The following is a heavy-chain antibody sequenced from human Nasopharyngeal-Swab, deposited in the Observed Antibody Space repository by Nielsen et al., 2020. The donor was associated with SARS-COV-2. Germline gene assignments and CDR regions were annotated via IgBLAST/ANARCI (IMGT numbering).Heavy chain of an antibody. V-gene: IGHV1-18*01. CDR3: ARDHGSSSLNYYYYYYMDV. J-gene: IGHJ6*03. D-gene: IGHD6-6*01. CDR2: ISAYNGNT. CDR1: GGTFSSYA. Sequence: ASVKVSCKASGGTFSSYAISWVRQAPGQGLEWMGWISAYNGNTNYAQKLQGRVTMTTDTSTSTAYMELRSLRSDDTAVYYCARDHGSSSLNYYYYYYMDVWGKGTTVTVSS.